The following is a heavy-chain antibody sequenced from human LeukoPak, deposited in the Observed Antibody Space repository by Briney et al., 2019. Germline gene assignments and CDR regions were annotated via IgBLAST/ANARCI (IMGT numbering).Heavy chain of an antibody. CDR1: GFTFSSYA. CDR3: AKDAPDIVVVPAAIGSEY. CDR2: ISGSGGST. Sequence: AGGSLRLSCAASGFTFSSYAMSWVRQAPGKGLEWVSAISGSGGSTYYADSVKGRFTISRDNSKNTLYLQMNSPRAEDTAVYYCAKDAPDIVVVPAAIGSEYWGQGTLVTVSS. V-gene: IGHV3-23*01. D-gene: IGHD2-2*01. J-gene: IGHJ4*02.